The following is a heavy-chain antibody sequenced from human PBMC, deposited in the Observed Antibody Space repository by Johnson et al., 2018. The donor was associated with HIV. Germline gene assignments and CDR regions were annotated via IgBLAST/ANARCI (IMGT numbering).Heavy chain of an antibody. CDR3: ARTKLELREGAFDI. V-gene: IGHV3-7*01. CDR2: IKQGGSEK. CDR1: GFTFSSYW. Sequence: VQLMESEGGVVQPGGSLRLSCAASGFTFSSYWMSWVRQAPGKGLEWVANIKQGGSEKYYVDSVKGRFTISRDNAKNSMSLQMNSLRAEDTAVYYCARTKLELREGAFDIWGQGTLVTVSS. J-gene: IGHJ3*02. D-gene: IGHD1-7*01.